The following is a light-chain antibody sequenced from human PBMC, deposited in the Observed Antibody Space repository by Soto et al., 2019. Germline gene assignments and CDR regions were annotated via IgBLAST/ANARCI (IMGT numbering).Light chain of an antibody. J-gene: IGKJ5*01. CDR3: QQYNNWPIT. Sequence: EVVLTQSPAILSVSHGERATLSCRASQSVGNFLTWYQQKPGQAPRLLIYDASTRATGIPARFSGSGSGTEFTLTISSLQSEDFAVYYCQQYNNWPITFGQGTRLEIK. CDR1: QSVGNF. CDR2: DAS. V-gene: IGKV3D-15*01.